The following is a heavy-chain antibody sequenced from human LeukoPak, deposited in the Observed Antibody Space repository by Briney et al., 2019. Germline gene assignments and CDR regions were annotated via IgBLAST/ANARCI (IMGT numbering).Heavy chain of an antibody. V-gene: IGHV5-51*01. J-gene: IGHJ4*02. CDR3: ASATGSYSYFDY. CDR1: GYIFTTHW. CDR2: IYPDDSDT. Sequence: GESLQISCKASGYIFTTHWIGWVRQLPGKGLEWMGIIYPDDSDTKYSPSFQGQVTISADKSISTAFLQWSSLKASDTAMYYCASATGSYSYFDYWGQGTLVTVSS. D-gene: IGHD1-26*01.